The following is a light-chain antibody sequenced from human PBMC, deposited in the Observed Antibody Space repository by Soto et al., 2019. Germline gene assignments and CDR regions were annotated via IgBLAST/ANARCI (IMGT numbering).Light chain of an antibody. V-gene: IGKV3-15*01. Sequence: EIVMTQSPATLSVSPGDRATLSCRASHSITNNLAWYQHRPGRAPRLLIYGASTRASGIPARFSGSGSGTDFTLTINNLQPEDFAVYYCQHYGDWPPYTFGQGTNLDIK. J-gene: IGKJ2*01. CDR1: HSITNN. CDR3: QHYGDWPPYT. CDR2: GAS.